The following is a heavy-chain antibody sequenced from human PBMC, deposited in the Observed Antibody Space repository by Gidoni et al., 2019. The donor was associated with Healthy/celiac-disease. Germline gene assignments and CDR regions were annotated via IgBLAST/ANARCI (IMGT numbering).Heavy chain of an antibody. V-gene: IGHV1-69*06. CDR2: IIPIFGTA. J-gene: IGHJ6*03. D-gene: IGHD2-2*01. CDR1: GGTFSSYA. Sequence: QVQLVQSGAEVKKPGSSVKVSCKASGGTFSSYAISWVRQAPGQGLEWMGGIIPIFGTANYAQKFQGRVTITADKSTSTAYMELSSLRSEDTAVYYCARGPGYCSSTSCYQSYYYYYMDVWGKGTTVTVSS. CDR3: ARGPGYCSSTSCYQSYYYYYMDV.